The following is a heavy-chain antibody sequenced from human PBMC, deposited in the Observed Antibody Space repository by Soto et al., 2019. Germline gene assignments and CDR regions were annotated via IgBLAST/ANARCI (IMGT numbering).Heavy chain of an antibody. CDR2: IYYSGST. Sequence: NPSETLSLTCTVSGGSISSSSYYWGWIRQPPGKGLEWIGSIYYSGSTYYNPSLKSRVTISVDTSKNQFSLKLSSVTAADTAVYYCASRELLLFYFDYWGQGTLVTVSS. V-gene: IGHV4-39*01. CDR1: GGSISSSSYY. J-gene: IGHJ4*02. D-gene: IGHD1-26*01. CDR3: ASRELLLFYFDY.